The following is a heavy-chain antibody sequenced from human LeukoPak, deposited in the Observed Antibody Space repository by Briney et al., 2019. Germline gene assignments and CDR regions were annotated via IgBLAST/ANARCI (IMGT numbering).Heavy chain of an antibody. CDR2: ILPIFGPA. CDR1: GGTFSSYA. CDR3: ARVNSSSWYSY. Sequence: GASVKGSRKASGGTFSSYAISWVRQAPGQGVEWMGGILPIFGPANYAQKFQGRVTITTDESTSTAYMELSSLRSEDTAVYYCARVNSSSWYSYWGQGTLVTVSS. D-gene: IGHD6-13*01. J-gene: IGHJ4*02. V-gene: IGHV1-69*05.